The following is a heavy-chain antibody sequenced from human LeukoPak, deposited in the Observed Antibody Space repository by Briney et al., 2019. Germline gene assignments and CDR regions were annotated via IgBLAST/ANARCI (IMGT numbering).Heavy chain of an antibody. D-gene: IGHD3-3*01. CDR2: IYYSGST. CDR3: ARGVWVEWLLSVSNPYYYYMDV. Sequence: SETLSLTCTVSGGSISSSSYYWGWIRQPPGKGLEWIGSIYYSGSTYYNPSPKSRVTISVDTSKNQFSLKLSSVTAADTAVYYCARGVWVEWLLSVSNPYYYYMDVWGKGTTVTVSS. V-gene: IGHV4-39*01. CDR1: GGSISSSSYY. J-gene: IGHJ6*03.